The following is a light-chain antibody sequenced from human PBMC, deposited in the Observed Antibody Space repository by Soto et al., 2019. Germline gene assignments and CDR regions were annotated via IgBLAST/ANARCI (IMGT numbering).Light chain of an antibody. CDR3: QQYGSSPWT. CDR1: QSVSSSY. J-gene: IGKJ1*01. V-gene: IGKV3-20*01. CDR2: GAS. Sequence: EVVLTQWPGTLSLSPGERATLSCRASQSVSSSYLAWYQQKPGQTPGLLIYGASSRATGIPDRFTGSGSGTDFTLTISRLEPEDFAVYYCQQYGSSPWTSGHGTKVDIK.